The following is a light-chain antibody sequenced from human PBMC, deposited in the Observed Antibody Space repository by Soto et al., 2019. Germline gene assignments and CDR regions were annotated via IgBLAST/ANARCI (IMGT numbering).Light chain of an antibody. CDR1: SSDVGGYNY. Sequence: QSALTQPPSASGSPGQSVTISCTGTSSDVGGYNYVSWYQLHPGKAPKLMIYEVTKRPSGVPDRFSGSKSGNTASLTVSGLQAEEEADYYCSSYAGSYVVFGGGTKVTVL. J-gene: IGLJ2*01. CDR2: EVT. V-gene: IGLV2-8*01. CDR3: SSYAGSYVV.